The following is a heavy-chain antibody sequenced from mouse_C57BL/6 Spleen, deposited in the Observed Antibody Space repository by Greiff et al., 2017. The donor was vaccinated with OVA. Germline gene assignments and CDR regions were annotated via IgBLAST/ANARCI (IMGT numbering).Heavy chain of an antibody. CDR2: IWSDGST. CDR3: ASHYYSNYEDYYAMDY. CDR1: GFSLTSYG. D-gene: IGHD2-5*01. J-gene: IGHJ4*01. Sequence: VQLKESGPGLVAPSQSLSITCTVSGFSLTSYGVHWVRQPPGKGLEWLVVIWSDGSTTYNSALKSRLSISKDNSKSQVFLKMNSLQTDDTAMYYCASHYYSNYEDYYAMDYWGQGTSVTVSS. V-gene: IGHV2-6*03.